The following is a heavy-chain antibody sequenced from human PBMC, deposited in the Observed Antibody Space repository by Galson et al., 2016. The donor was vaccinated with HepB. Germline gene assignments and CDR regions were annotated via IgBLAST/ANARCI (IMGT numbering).Heavy chain of an antibody. CDR1: GYTFSTYY. J-gene: IGHJ3*01. CDR3: TRTTHRGRKLAFDV. V-gene: IGHV1-46*01. CDR2: LNPIDGTT. D-gene: IGHD1-14*01. Sequence: SVKVSCKASGYTFSTYYMHWVRQAPGQGLEWMGILNPIDGTTSYAEQFQGRVTMTRDTSTSTVYLELSSLTSEDTAIYYCTRTTHRGRKLAFDVWGPGSTVTVSS.